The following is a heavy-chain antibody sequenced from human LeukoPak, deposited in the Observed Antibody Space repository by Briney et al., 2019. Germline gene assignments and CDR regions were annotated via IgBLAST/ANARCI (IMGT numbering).Heavy chain of an antibody. Sequence: ASVKVSCKASGYTFTSYAMNWVRQAPGQGLEWMGWINTNTGNPTYAQGFTGRFVFSLDTSVSTAYLQISSLKAEDTAVYYCARAVWGLSSSWYFGEYYYYGMDVWGQGTTVTVSS. V-gene: IGHV7-4-1*02. CDR1: GYTFTSYA. D-gene: IGHD6-13*01. J-gene: IGHJ6*02. CDR3: ARAVWGLSSSWYFGEYYYYGMDV. CDR2: INTNTGNP.